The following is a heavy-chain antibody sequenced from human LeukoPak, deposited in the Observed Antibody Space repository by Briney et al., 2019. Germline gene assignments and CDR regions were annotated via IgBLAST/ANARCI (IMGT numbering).Heavy chain of an antibody. CDR1: AGTFSSYA. Sequence: SVKVSCKASAGTFSSYAISWVRQAPGQGLEWMGRIIPILGIANYAQKFQGRVTITADKSTSTAYMELSSLRSEDTAVYYCARGTDCSGGSCSLYFDYWGQGTLVTVSS. CDR3: ARGTDCSGGSCSLYFDY. CDR2: IIPILGIA. J-gene: IGHJ4*02. D-gene: IGHD2-15*01. V-gene: IGHV1-69*04.